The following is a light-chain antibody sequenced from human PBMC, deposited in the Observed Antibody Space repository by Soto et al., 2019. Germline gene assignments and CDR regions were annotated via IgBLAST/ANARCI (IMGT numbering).Light chain of an antibody. Sequence: QSVLTRPASVAGSLGQSITISCTGTSSDVGGFNYVSWYQLHPGKAPKLMIYEVSNRLSGVSNRFSGSKSGNTASLTISGLQAEDEADYYCSSYTSSSPYVFGTGTKVTVL. CDR3: SSYTSSSPYV. J-gene: IGLJ1*01. V-gene: IGLV2-14*01. CDR1: SSDVGGFNY. CDR2: EVS.